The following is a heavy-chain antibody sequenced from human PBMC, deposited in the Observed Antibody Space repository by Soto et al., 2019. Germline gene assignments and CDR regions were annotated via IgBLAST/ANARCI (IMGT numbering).Heavy chain of an antibody. D-gene: IGHD5-18*01. V-gene: IGHV1-18*01. J-gene: IGHJ4*02. CDR1: GYTFSSYG. Sequence: GASVKVSCKTSGYTFSSYGIVWVRQAPGQGLEWMGWISTYNVDTKYADKFQGRLTMSSDTSTTTAFMELRRLRSDDTAMYYCVRGGFAYGYLDYWGQGTLVTVPS. CDR3: VRGGFAYGYLDY. CDR2: ISTYNVDT.